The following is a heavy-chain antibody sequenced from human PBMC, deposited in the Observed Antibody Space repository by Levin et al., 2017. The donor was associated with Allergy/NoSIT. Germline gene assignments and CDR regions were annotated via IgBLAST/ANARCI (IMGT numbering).Heavy chain of an antibody. Sequence: GESLKISCAASGFTFSSYAMSWVRQAPGKGLEWVSAISGSGGSTYYADSVKGRFTISRDNSKNTLYLQMNSLRAEDTAVYYCAKDTQPLRAYYYYYMDVWGKGTTVTVSS. CDR1: GFTFSSYA. V-gene: IGHV3-23*01. D-gene: IGHD2-2*01. CDR2: ISGSGGST. J-gene: IGHJ6*03. CDR3: AKDTQPLRAYYYYYMDV.